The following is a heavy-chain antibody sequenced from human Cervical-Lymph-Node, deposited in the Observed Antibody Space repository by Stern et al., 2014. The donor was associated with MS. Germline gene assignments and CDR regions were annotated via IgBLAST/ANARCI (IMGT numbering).Heavy chain of an antibody. CDR1: GYTLSEIS. CDR3: ATHRGRVTYYYGMDV. V-gene: IGHV1-24*01. CDR2: FEPEHGET. J-gene: IGHJ6*02. D-gene: IGHD2-21*02. Sequence: VQLLQSWAEVKKPGASVKVSCQVSGYTLSEISMHWVRQAPGPGIARMGGFEPEHGETRSAQKFQGRVTMAEDRSTDTAYMELSSLRSEDTAVYYCATHRGRVTYYYGMDVWGQGTTVTVSS.